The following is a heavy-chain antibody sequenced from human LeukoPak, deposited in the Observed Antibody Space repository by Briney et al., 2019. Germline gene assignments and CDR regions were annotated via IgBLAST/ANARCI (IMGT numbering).Heavy chain of an antibody. J-gene: IGHJ4*02. CDR2: INHSGST. CDR3: ARGQYDFAY. CDR1: GGSFSGYY. D-gene: IGHD3-3*01. Sequence: SETLSLTCAVYGGSFSGYYWSWIRQPPGKGLEWIGEINHSGSTNYNPSLKSRVTISVDTSKNQFSLKLSSVTAADTAVYYCARGQYDFAYWGQGTLVTVSS. V-gene: IGHV4-34*01.